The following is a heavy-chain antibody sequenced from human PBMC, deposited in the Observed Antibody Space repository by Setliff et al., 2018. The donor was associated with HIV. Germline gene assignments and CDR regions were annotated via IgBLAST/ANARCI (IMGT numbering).Heavy chain of an antibody. CDR1: GFTFRNYA. CDR2: ILSTGERT. D-gene: IGHD3-22*01. Sequence: LRLSCAASGFTFRNYAMSWVRQAPGEGLEWVSAILSTGERTFYADSVKGRFTISRDNSKNTVYLQMNSLRAEDTAEYYCAKELAASGLGYFDSWGRGILVTVS. J-gene: IGHJ4*02. CDR3: AKELAASGLGYFDS. V-gene: IGHV3-23*01.